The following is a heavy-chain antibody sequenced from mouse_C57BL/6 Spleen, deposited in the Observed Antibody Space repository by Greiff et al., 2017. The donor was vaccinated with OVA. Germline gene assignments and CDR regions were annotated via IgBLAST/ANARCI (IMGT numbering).Heavy chain of an antibody. V-gene: IGHV10-1*01. J-gene: IGHJ4*01. CDR2: IRSKSNNYAT. CDR3: VRQDPYAMDY. Sequence: EAGGGLVQPKGSLKLSCAASGFSFNTYAMNWVRQAPGKGLEWVARIRSKSNNYATYYADSVKDRFTISRDDSESMLYLQMNNLKTEDTAMYYCVRQDPYAMDYWGQGTSVTVSS. CDR1: GFSFNTYA.